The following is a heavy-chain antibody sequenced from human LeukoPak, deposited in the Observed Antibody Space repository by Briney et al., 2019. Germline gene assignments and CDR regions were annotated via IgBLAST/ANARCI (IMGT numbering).Heavy chain of an antibody. CDR3: AWVDTAAYAFVF. D-gene: IGHD5-18*01. J-gene: IGHJ3*01. Sequence: SETLSLTCTVSGGSISSYYWNWIRQSAGKGLEWIGYIYYSGSTNYNPSLKSRVTISVDTSKNQFSLKLSSVTAADTAVYYCAWVDTAAYAFVFWGQGTMVTVSS. V-gene: IGHV4-59*01. CDR2: IYYSGST. CDR1: GGSISSYY.